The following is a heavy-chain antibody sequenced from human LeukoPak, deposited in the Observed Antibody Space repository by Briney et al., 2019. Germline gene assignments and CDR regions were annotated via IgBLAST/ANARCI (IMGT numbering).Heavy chain of an antibody. CDR2: ISVTGDIT. V-gene: IGHV3-23*01. CDR1: GFTFSTYA. Sequence: GGSLRLSCAASGFTFSTYAMSWLRQTPQRGLEWVSGISVTGDITYYADSVKGRFTIPRDNSRTTLYLQLNSLRADDTAVYYCAKSHITRYPLQYYFDLWGQGAQVIVSS. J-gene: IGHJ4*02. CDR3: AKSHITRYPLQYYFDL. D-gene: IGHD2-21*01.